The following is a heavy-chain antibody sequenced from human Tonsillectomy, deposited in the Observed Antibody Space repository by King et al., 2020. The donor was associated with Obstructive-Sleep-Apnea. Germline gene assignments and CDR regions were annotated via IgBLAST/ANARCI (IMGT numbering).Heavy chain of an antibody. Sequence: VQLVESGGVLVKTGGALRLSCAASGFTFSDDYMSWIRQAPGKGREWVSYISCSVSTLYYVDSVTGRFTISRDNAKNSLYLQMNSLRAEDTAVYYCARGRYYGSGVWGQGTTVTVSS. CDR3: ARGRYYGSGV. J-gene: IGHJ6*02. V-gene: IGHV3-11*01. CDR1: GFTFSDDY. D-gene: IGHD3-10*01. CDR2: ISCSVSTL.